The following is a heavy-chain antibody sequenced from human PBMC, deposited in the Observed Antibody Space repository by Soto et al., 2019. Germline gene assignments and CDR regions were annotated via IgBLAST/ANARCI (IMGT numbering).Heavy chain of an antibody. CDR2: IYWNDDK. V-gene: IGHV2-5*01. J-gene: IGHJ4*02. D-gene: IGHD6-25*01. CDR1: GFSLSTSGVD. CDR3: ANSEYSSGRFYFDY. Sequence: SGPTLVNPTQTLTLTCTFSGFSLSTSGVDVGWIRQPPGKSLEWLALIYWNDDKRYSTSLNSRLTITNDTSKNQVVLTMTNMDPVDTATDFCANSEYSSGRFYFDYWGQGTLVTVSS.